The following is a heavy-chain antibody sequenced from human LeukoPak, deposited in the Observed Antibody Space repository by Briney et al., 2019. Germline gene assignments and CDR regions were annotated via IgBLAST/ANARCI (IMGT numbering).Heavy chain of an antibody. CDR1: GFTFSSYA. CDR3: ARDRTQAFDI. Sequence: GGSLRLSCAASGFTFSSYAMHWVRQAPGKGLEWVAVISYDGSNKYYADSVNGRFTISRDNSKNTLYLQMNSLRAEDTAVYYCARDRTQAFDIWGQGTMVTVSS. CDR2: ISYDGSNK. V-gene: IGHV3-30*04. J-gene: IGHJ3*02.